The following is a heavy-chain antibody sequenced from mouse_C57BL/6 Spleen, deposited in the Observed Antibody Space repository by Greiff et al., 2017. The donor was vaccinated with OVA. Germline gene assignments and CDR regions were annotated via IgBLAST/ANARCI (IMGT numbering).Heavy chain of an antibody. CDR1: GFSFNTYA. Sequence: VESGGGLVQPKGSLKLSCAASGFSFNTYAMNWVRQAPGKGLEWVARIRSKSNNYATYYADSVKDRFTISRDDSESMLYLQMNNLKTEDTAMYYCVRGGYYYGSSHWYFDVWGTGTTVTVSS. D-gene: IGHD1-1*01. V-gene: IGHV10-1*01. CDR3: VRGGYYYGSSHWYFDV. CDR2: IRSKSNNYAT. J-gene: IGHJ1*03.